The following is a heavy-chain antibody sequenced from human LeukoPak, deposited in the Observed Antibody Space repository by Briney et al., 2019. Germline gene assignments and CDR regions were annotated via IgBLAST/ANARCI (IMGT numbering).Heavy chain of an antibody. CDR3: ARDLWYSGYSYGYTDY. D-gene: IGHD5-18*01. V-gene: IGHV3-9*01. CDR1: GFTFDDYA. J-gene: IGHJ4*02. CDR2: ISWNSGSI. Sequence: GRSLRLSCAASGFTFDDYAMHWVRQAPGKGLEWVSGISWNSGSIGYADSVKGRFTISRDNAKNSLYLQMNSLRAEDTAVYYCARDLWYSGYSYGYTDYWGQGTLVTVSS.